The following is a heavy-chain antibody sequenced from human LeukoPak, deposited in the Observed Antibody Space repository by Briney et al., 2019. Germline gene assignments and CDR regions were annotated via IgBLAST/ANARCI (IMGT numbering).Heavy chain of an antibody. D-gene: IGHD2-15*01. CDR3: YSGPDY. CDR1: GYTFTGYH. V-gene: IGHV1-2*02. CDR2: INPNSGGT. J-gene: IGHJ4*02. Sequence: ASVKVSCKASGYTFTGYHMHWVRQAPGQGLEWMGWINPNSGGTNSAQKFQGRVTMTWDTSISTAYMAVYYCARESCSGGRCYSGPDYWGQGTLVTVSS.